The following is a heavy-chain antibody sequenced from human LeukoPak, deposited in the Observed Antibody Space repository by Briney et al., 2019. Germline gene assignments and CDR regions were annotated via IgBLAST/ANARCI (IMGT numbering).Heavy chain of an antibody. CDR3: ARDFRFASDY. CDR1: GFTFSSYS. J-gene: IGHJ4*02. CDR2: ISSGSSLI. D-gene: IGHD3-10*01. V-gene: IGHV3-48*02. Sequence: GGSLRLSCAASGFTFSSYSMNWVRQAPEKGLEWVAYISSGSSLIYYSDSVKGRFTISRDNAKNSLYLQMNSLRDEDTAVYYCARDFRFASDYWGQGTLVTDSS.